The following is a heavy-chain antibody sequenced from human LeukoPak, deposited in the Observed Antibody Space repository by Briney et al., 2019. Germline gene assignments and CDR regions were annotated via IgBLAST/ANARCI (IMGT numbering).Heavy chain of an antibody. J-gene: IGHJ4*02. CDR3: ARGVATGGSFDY. CDR2: INPSGGST. V-gene: IGHV1-46*01. CDR1: GYTFTSYG. Sequence: GASVKVSCKASGYTFTSYGISWVRQAPGQGLEGMGIINPSGGSTSYAQKFQGRVTITADKSTSTAYMELSSLRSEDTAVYYCARGVATGGSFDYWGQGTLVTVSS. D-gene: IGHD5-12*01.